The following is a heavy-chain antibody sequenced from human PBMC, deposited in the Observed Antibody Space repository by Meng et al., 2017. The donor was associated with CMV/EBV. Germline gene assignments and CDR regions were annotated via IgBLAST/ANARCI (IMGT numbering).Heavy chain of an antibody. CDR2: INHSGST. D-gene: IGHD6-19*01. J-gene: IGHJ4*02. CDR3: ARGSKVAVAGTFVDY. CDR1: GGSFSGYY. V-gene: IGHV4-34*01. Sequence: SETLSLTCAVYGGSFSGYYWSWIRQSPGKGLEWIGEINHSGSTNYNPSLKSRVTISVDTSKNQFSLKLSSVTAADTAVYYCARGSKVAVAGTFVDYWGQGTLVTVSS.